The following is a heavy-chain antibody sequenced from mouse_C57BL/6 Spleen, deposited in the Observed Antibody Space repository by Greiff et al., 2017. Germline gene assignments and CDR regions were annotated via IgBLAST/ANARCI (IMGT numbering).Heavy chain of an antibody. D-gene: IGHD1-1*01. CDR3: ARRTTVVPDWYFDV. CDR2: INPYNGGT. Sequence: VQLQQSGPVLVKPGASVKMSCKASGYTFTDYYMNWVKQSHGKSLEWIGVINPYNGGTSYNQKFKGKATLTVDKSSSTAYMELNSLTSEDSAVYYCARRTTVVPDWYFDVWGTGTTVTVSS. V-gene: IGHV1-19*01. J-gene: IGHJ1*03. CDR1: GYTFTDYY.